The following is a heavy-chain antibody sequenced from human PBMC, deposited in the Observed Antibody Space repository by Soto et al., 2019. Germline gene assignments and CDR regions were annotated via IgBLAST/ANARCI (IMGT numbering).Heavy chain of an antibody. CDR1: GGSISRIGYY. CDR2: IYYNGVA. V-gene: IGHV4-39*01. Sequence: SETLSLTCTVSGGSISRIGYYWGWVRQPPGKGLEWIGSIYYNGVAHYSPSLETRLTISVDTSKNHFSLKLNSVTAADAAVYYCARQYGYNYGHIEHWGQGTVVTVSS. CDR3: ARQYGYNYGHIEH. D-gene: IGHD5-18*01. J-gene: IGHJ4*02.